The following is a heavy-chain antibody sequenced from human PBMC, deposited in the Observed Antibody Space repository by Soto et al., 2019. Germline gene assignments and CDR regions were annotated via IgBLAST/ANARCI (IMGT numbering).Heavy chain of an antibody. CDR2: VNWNGGST. Sequence: PGGSLRLSCAASGFTFDDYGMSWARQAPGKGLEWVYGVNWNGGSTGYADSVKGRFTISRDNAKNSLYLQMNSLRAEDTAFYYCVRGASLNFDYWGQGTLVTVS. CDR3: VRGASLNFDY. V-gene: IGHV3-20*04. CDR1: GFTFDDYG. J-gene: IGHJ4*02. D-gene: IGHD1-26*01.